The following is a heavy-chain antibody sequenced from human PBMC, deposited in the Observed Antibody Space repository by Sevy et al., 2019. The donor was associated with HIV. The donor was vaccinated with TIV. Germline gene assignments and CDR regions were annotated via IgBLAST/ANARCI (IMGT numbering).Heavy chain of an antibody. CDR1: GFTFSGSA. D-gene: IGHD3-22*01. V-gene: IGHV3-73*01. CDR2: IRSKANTYAT. Sequence: GGCLRLSCAASGFTFSGSAMHWVRQASGKGLEWVGRIRSKANTYATVYAASLKGRFTISRDDSKNTSFLQMNSLKTEDTAVYYCTRTKGLYGYYDSSGYQEDDAFDIWGQGTMVTVSS. CDR3: TRTKGLYGYYDSSGYQEDDAFDI. J-gene: IGHJ3*02.